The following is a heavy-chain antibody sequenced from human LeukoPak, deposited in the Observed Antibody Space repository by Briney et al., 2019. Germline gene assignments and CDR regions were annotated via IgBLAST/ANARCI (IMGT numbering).Heavy chain of an antibody. CDR2: IYSGGNT. CDR1: GFTIRSNY. Sequence: PGGSLRLSCAASGFTIRSNYMSWVRQAPGKGLEWVSVIYSGGNTYYADSVKGRFTFSKDNSKNTLYLQMTNLRAEDTAVYYCARGVGQDAFDIWGQGTMVTVSS. V-gene: IGHV3-53*01. D-gene: IGHD1-26*01. CDR3: ARGVGQDAFDI. J-gene: IGHJ3*02.